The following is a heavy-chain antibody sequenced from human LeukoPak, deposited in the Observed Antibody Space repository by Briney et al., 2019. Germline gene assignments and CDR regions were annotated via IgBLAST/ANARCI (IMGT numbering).Heavy chain of an antibody. J-gene: IGHJ6*02. D-gene: IGHD2-8*01. V-gene: IGHV3-74*01. CDR3: ASSPDNGVDV. CDR1: GFSFSNNW. CDR2: VSSDGSST. Sequence: GGSLRLSCVASGFSFSNNWMYWVRQAPGKGLVWDSRVSSDGSSTSYADSVRGRFTISRDNAKNTLYLQLNSLRADDTAVYYCASSPDNGVDVWGQGTTVTVSS.